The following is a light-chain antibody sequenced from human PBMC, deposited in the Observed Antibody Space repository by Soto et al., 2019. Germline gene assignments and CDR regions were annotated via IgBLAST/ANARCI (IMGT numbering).Light chain of an antibody. Sequence: QSVLTQPASVSGSPGQSITISCTGTSSDVGGYNYVSWYQQHPGKVPKLMIYDVSNRPSGVSNRFSGSKSGNTASLTISGLQGEDEADYHCSSYTSSSTYVFGTGTKVNVL. CDR1: SSDVGGYNY. CDR3: SSYTSSSTYV. CDR2: DVS. J-gene: IGLJ1*01. V-gene: IGLV2-14*01.